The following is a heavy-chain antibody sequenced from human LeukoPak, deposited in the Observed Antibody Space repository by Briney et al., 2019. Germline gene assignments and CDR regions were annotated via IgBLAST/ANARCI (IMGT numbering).Heavy chain of an antibody. Sequence: ASVKVSCKASGYTFTSYGISWVRQAPGQGLEWMGWISAYNGNTNYAQKLQGRVTMTTDTSTSTAYMELRSLRSDDTAVYYCARDGEAIFGVVIILDYYYMDVWGKGTTVTVSS. D-gene: IGHD3-3*01. J-gene: IGHJ6*03. CDR3: ARDGEAIFGVVIILDYYYMDV. CDR2: ISAYNGNT. V-gene: IGHV1-18*01. CDR1: GYTFTSYG.